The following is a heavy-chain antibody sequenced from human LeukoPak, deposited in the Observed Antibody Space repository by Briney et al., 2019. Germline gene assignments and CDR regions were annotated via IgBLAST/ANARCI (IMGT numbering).Heavy chain of an antibody. CDR2: IYYSGST. CDR1: GGSISSSSYY. D-gene: IGHD3-10*01. J-gene: IGHJ4*02. V-gene: IGHV4-39*07. Sequence: SETLSLTCTVSGGSISSSSYYWGWIRQPPGKGLEWIGSIYYSGSTYYNPSLKSRVTISVDTPKNQFSLKLSSVTAADTAVYYCARVPSYYYGSGSRFDYWGQGTLVTVSS. CDR3: ARVPSYYYGSGSRFDY.